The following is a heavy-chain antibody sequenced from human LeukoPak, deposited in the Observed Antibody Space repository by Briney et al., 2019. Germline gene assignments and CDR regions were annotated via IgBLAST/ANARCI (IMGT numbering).Heavy chain of an antibody. J-gene: IGHJ4*02. CDR1: GFTFTNAW. CDR3: ATDRGLTMIRGVIVD. D-gene: IGHD3-10*01. CDR2: IKSKGDGETT. Sequence: GGSLRLSCAASGFTFTNAWMTWVRQAPGKGLEWVGRIKSKGDGETTDYAEPVKGRFSMSRDNSEATMYLQMYGLEAEDTAVYYCATDRGLTMIRGVIVDWGQGALVTVSS. V-gene: IGHV3-15*01.